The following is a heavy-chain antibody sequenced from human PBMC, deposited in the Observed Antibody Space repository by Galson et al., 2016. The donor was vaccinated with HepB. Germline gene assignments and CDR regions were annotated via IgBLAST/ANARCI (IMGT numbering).Heavy chain of an antibody. D-gene: IGHD3-10*01. CDR2: INPSGGIT. Sequence: SCKASGYSFISHSIHWVRQAPGQGLEWMGIINPSGGITTYAQEFKGRVTMTRDTSTSTVYMELSSLRSEDTAVYFCARGGGITMVRGVMPGWFDPWGQGTLVTVSS. J-gene: IGHJ5*02. CDR3: ARGGGITMVRGVMPGWFDP. CDR1: GYSFISHS. V-gene: IGHV1-46*01.